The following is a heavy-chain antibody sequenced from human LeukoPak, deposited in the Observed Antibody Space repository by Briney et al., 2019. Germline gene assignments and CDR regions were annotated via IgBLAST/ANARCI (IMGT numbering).Heavy chain of an antibody. J-gene: IGHJ6*02. Sequence: GGSLRLSCAASGFTFSDHYMDWVRQAPGKGLEWVGRTRNKANSYTTEYAASVKGRFTISRDDSKNSLYLQMNSLKTEDTAVYYCARGTRRAGPYYYGMDVWGQGTTVTVSS. CDR1: GFTFSDHY. D-gene: IGHD3/OR15-3a*01. V-gene: IGHV3-72*01. CDR3: ARGTRRAGPYYYGMDV. CDR2: TRNKANSYTT.